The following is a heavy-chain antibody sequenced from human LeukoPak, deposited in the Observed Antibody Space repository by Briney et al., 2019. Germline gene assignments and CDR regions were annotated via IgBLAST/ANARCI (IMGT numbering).Heavy chain of an antibody. D-gene: IGHD3-22*01. CDR2: INAGNGNT. J-gene: IGHJ4*02. CDR3: ARDGGSGYYPAV. V-gene: IGHV1-3*01. Sequence: ASVKVSCKASGYTFTSYAMHWVRQAPGQRLEWMGWINAGNGNTKYSQKFQGRVTITRDTSASTAYMELSSLRSEDTAVYYCARDGGSGYYPAVWGQGTLVTVSS. CDR1: GYTFTSYA.